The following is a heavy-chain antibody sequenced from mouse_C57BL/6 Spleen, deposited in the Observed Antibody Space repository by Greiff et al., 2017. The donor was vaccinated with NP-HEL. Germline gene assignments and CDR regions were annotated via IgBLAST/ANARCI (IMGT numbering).Heavy chain of an antibody. Sequence: VQLKQSGPELVKPGASVKISCKASGYSFTDYNMNWVKQSNGKSLEWIGVINPNYGTTSYNQKFKGKATLTVDQSSSTAYMQLNSLTSEDSAVYYCARSKYGSSHWYFDVWGTGTTVTVSS. V-gene: IGHV1-39*01. D-gene: IGHD1-1*01. CDR2: INPNYGTT. J-gene: IGHJ1*03. CDR3: ARSKYGSSHWYFDV. CDR1: GYSFTDYN.